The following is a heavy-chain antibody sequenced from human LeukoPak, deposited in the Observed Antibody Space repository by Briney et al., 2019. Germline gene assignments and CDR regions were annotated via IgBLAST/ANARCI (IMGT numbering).Heavy chain of an antibody. CDR1: GYTFTSYG. CDR2: ISAYNGNT. CDR3: ARGPIGAPDYYFDY. J-gene: IGHJ4*02. Sequence: GASVKVSCKASGYTFTSYGISWVRQAPGQGLEWMGWISAYNGNTNYAQKLQGRVTMTEDTSTDTAYMELSSLRSEDTAVYFCARGPIGAPDYYFDYWGQGTLVTVSS. D-gene: IGHD3-10*01. V-gene: IGHV1-18*01.